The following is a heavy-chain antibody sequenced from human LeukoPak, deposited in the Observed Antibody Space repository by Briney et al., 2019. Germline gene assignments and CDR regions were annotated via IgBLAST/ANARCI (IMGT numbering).Heavy chain of an antibody. Sequence: GGSPRLSCAASGFTFSSYSMNWVRQAPGKGLEWVSSISSSSSYIYYADSVKGRFTISRDNAKNSLYLQMNSLRAEDTAVYYCARDASYYYYYMDVWGKGTTVTVSS. CDR2: ISSSSSYI. CDR1: GFTFSSYS. J-gene: IGHJ6*03. CDR3: ARDASYYYYYMDV. V-gene: IGHV3-21*01.